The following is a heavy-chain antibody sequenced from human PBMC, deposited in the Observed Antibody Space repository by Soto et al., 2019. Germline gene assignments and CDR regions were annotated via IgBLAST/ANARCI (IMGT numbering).Heavy chain of an antibody. J-gene: IGHJ6*02. CDR1: GFTFSRYP. V-gene: IGHV3-64D*06. CDR3: VKRREEATPSYYYYALDV. Sequence: GGSLRLSCLASGFTFSRYPMQWVRQAPGEGLEYVSGISSNGGSTYHADSVKGRFDISRDNSKNTVYLQMRSLRVDDTAVYYCVKRREEATPSYYYYALDVWGQGTTVNVSS. CDR2: ISSNGGST. D-gene: IGHD1-26*01.